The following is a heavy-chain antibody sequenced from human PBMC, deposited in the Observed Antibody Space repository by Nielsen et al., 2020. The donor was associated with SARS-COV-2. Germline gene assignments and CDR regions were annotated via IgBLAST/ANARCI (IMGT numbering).Heavy chain of an antibody. Sequence: GGSLRLSCAASGFTFGSYWMTWVRQAPGKGLQWVANIKLDGSEKSYVDSVKGRFTISRDNAKNSMYLQMNRLRAGDRAVYYCARGPSAFDLWGQGTLVSVSS. CDR1: GFTFGSYW. CDR2: IKLDGSEK. CDR3: ARGPSAFDL. V-gene: IGHV3-7*01. J-gene: IGHJ3*01.